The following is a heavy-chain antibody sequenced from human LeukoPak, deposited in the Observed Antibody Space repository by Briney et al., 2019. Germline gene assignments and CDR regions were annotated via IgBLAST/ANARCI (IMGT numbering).Heavy chain of an antibody. D-gene: IGHD2-2*01. CDR1: GYTFTSYG. CDR2: ISAYNGNT. CDR3: ARELLVVVLAAMWSGQDY. V-gene: IGHV1-18*01. J-gene: IGHJ4*02. Sequence: ASVKVSCKASGYTFTSYGISWVRQALGQGLEWMGWISAYNGNTNYAQKLQGRVTMTTDTSTSTAYMELRSLRSDDTAVYYCARELLVVVLAAMWSGQDYWGQGTLVTVSS.